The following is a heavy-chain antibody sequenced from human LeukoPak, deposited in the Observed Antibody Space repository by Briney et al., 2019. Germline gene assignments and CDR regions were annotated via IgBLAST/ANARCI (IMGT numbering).Heavy chain of an antibody. V-gene: IGHV3-21*01. D-gene: IGHD3-10*01. CDR2: ISSSSSYI. J-gene: IGHJ4*02. CDR3: AKDATMAAPHDY. CDR1: GFTFSSYS. Sequence: NSGGSLRLSCAASGFTFSSYSMNWVRQAPGKGLEWVSSISSSSSYIYYADSVKGRFTISRDNAKNSLYLQMNSLRAEDTAVYYCAKDATMAAPHDYWGQGTLVTVSS.